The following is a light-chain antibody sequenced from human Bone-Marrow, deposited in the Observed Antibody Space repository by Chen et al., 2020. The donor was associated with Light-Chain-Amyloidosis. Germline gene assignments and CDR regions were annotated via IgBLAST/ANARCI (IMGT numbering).Light chain of an antibody. CDR2: GSS. V-gene: IGKV3-20*01. J-gene: IGKJ4*01. Sequence: EIVLTQSPGTLSLSPGEGANLSCRAIQTISSNYLTWYQQKFGQAPRLLIYGSSSRATGIPDRFTGSGSETDFTLTINRLQPEDFAMYYRQQYGTSPLTFGGGTKVEIK. CDR1: QTISSNY. CDR3: QQYGTSPLT.